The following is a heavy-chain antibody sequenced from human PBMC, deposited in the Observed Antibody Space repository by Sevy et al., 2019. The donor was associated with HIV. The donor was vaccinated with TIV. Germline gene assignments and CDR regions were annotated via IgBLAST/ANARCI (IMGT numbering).Heavy chain of an antibody. D-gene: IGHD6-19*01. Sequence: GGSLRLSCAASGFTFSSYGMHWVRQAPGKGLEWVAVIWYDGSNKYYAYSVKGRFTISRDNSKNTLYLQMNSLRAEDTAVYYCARDRTGQWLVDYWGQGTLVTVSS. CDR2: IWYDGSNK. J-gene: IGHJ4*02. CDR3: ARDRTGQWLVDY. V-gene: IGHV3-33*01. CDR1: GFTFSSYG.